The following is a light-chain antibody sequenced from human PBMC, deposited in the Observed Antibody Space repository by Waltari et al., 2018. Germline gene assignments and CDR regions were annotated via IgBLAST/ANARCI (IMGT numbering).Light chain of an antibody. CDR2: EVS. CDR1: SRDVGGYNY. J-gene: IGLJ2*01. V-gene: IGLV2-8*01. CDR3: SSYAGSNNLV. Sequence: SALTHPPSASGSPGPSVTISCTGTSRDVGGYNYVSWYQQHPGKAPKLASYEVSKRPSGVPDRFSGSKSGNTASLTVSGLQAEDEADYYCSSYAGSNNLVFGGGTKLTVL.